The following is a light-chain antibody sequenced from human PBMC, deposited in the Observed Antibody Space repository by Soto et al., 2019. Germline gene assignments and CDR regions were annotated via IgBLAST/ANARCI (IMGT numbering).Light chain of an antibody. V-gene: IGKV3-15*01. CDR3: QQYNNWPWT. J-gene: IGKJ1*01. Sequence: EIVLTQSPATLSLSPGERATLSCRASQSIGETLAWYTTTPGQAPRILIYSASRGATGFPARFSGSGSGTDFTLTISSLQSEDCAVYYCQQYNNWPWTFGQGTKVDIK. CDR2: SAS. CDR1: QSIGET.